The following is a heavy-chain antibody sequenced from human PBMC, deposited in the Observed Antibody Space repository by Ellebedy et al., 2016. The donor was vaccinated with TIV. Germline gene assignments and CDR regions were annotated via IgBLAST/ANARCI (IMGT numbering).Heavy chain of an antibody. CDR2: ISRSSATI. J-gene: IGHJ6*03. CDR1: GFSFSTYS. CDR3: AGLPAISDYFFHYYMDV. V-gene: IGHV3-48*01. D-gene: IGHD2-15*01. Sequence: GESLKISXAASGFSFSTYSMNWVRQAPGKGLEWVSYISRSSATIYYADSVKGRFTVSRDNAKNSLYLQMNSLRPEDTAVYYCAGLPAISDYFFHYYMDVWGKGTTVTVSS.